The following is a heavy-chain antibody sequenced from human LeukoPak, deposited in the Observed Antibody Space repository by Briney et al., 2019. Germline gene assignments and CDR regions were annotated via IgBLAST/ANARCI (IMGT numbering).Heavy chain of an antibody. CDR2: FTAYSGASI. CDR1: GFTFSSYN. CDR3: ARGTYSGYDSSFDY. V-gene: IGHV3-21*01. Sequence: GGSLRLTCTASGFTFSSYNMNWVRQAPGKGLEWVSSFTAYSGASIYYADSVRGRFTISRDNAKNSLYLQINSLRAEDTAVYYCARGTYSGYDSSFDYWGQGTLVTVSS. D-gene: IGHD5-12*01. J-gene: IGHJ4*02.